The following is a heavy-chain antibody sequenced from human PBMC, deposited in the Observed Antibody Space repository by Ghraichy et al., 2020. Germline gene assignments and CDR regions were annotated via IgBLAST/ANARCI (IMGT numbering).Heavy chain of an antibody. CDR1: GISVNTAGVR. CDR3: ARPHEGSGYYYLDY. D-gene: IGHD3-3*01. V-gene: IGHV2-70*04. CDR2: IDWNDDK. J-gene: IGHJ4*02. Sequence: SGPTLVKPTQTLTLTCTFSGISVNTAGVRMSWIRQPPGKALEWLGCIDWNDDKFYSTSLRTRLTISKDTSKNQVVLTMTNMDPVDTATYYCARPHEGSGYYYLDYWGQGTLVTVST.